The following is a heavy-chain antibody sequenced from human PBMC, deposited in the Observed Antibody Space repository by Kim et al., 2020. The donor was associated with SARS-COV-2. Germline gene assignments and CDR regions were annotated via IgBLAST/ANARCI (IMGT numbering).Heavy chain of an antibody. CDR1: GFTFGDYA. Sequence: GGSLRLSCTASGFTFGDYAMSWVRQAPGKGLEWVGFIRSKAYGGTTEYAASVKGRFTISRDDSKSIAYLQMNSLKTEDTAVYYCTRERFFRETDVWFGELLSPDDYGMDVWGQGTTVTVSS. CDR3: TRERFFRETDVWFGELLSPDDYGMDV. V-gene: IGHV3-49*04. D-gene: IGHD3-10*01. CDR2: IRSKAYGGTT. J-gene: IGHJ6*02.